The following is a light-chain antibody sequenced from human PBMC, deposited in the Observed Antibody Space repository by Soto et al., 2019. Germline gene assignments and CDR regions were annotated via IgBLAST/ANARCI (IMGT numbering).Light chain of an antibody. CDR3: ISYTGSSTSYV. V-gene: IGLV2-14*01. J-gene: IGLJ1*01. Sequence: QSALTQPASVSGSPGQSITISCSGIRSDIGSYNYVAWYQQLPVKTPKILIYGVSNRPSGVSSRFSGSKSGNTASLTISGLQAEDEADYYCISYTGSSTSYVFGSGTKLTVL. CDR1: RSDIGSYNY. CDR2: GVS.